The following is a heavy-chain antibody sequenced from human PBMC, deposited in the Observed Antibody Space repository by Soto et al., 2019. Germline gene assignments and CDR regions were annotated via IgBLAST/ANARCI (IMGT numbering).Heavy chain of an antibody. D-gene: IGHD1-1*01. CDR2: INLDSGDT. J-gene: IGHJ4*02. V-gene: IGHV1-2*02. CDR1: GHTFTGHH. CDR3: GLERTGTGGFDY. Sequence: RPPVKVSCKASGHTFTGHHMHWVRQAPGQGLEWMTLINLDSGDTIYAQKFQGRVTTTRDTSITTAYMDLSGLRYDDTAVYYCGLERTGTGGFDYWGQGTQVTVSS.